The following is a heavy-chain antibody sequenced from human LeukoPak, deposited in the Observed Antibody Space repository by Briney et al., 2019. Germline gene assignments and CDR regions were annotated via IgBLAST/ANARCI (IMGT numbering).Heavy chain of an antibody. CDR1: GFTFRSYG. V-gene: IGHV3-30*02. CDR2: IRYDGSNK. D-gene: IGHD4-17*01. J-gene: IGHJ5*02. Sequence: GGSLRLSCAASGFTFRSYGMHWVRQAPGKGLEWVAFIRYDGSNKYYEDSVKGRFTISRDNSKNTLYPQMNSLRAEDTALYYCAKAMTAVTNWFDPWGQGTLVIVSS. CDR3: AKAMTAVTNWFDP.